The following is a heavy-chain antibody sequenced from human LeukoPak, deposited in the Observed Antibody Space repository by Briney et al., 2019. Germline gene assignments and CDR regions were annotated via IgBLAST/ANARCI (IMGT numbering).Heavy chain of an antibody. CDR2: INPSGGST. Sequence: GASVKVSCKASGYTFTSYYMHWVRQAPGQGLEWMGIINPSGGSTSYAQKFQGRVTMTRDMSTDTVYMELSSLRSEDTAVYYCARDPTQRYCSGGSCPPFEYWGQETLVTVSS. V-gene: IGHV1-46*01. CDR3: ARDPTQRYCSGGSCPPFEY. CDR1: GYTFTSYY. D-gene: IGHD2-15*01. J-gene: IGHJ4*02.